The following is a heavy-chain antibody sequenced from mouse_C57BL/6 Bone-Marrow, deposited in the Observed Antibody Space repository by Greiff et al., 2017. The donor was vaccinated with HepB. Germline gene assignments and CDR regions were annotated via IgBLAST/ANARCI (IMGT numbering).Heavy chain of an antibody. CDR2: IRNKANGYTT. V-gene: IGHV7-3*01. CDR1: GFTFTDYY. CDR3: ARFSSHYYGSSYLDY. J-gene: IGHJ2*01. D-gene: IGHD1-1*01. Sequence: EVKLMESGGGLVQPGGSLSLSCAASGFTFTDYYMSWVRQPPGKALEWLGFIRNKANGYTTEYSASVKGRFTISRDNSQSILYLQMNALRAEDSATYYCARFSSHYYGSSYLDYWGQGTTLTVSS.